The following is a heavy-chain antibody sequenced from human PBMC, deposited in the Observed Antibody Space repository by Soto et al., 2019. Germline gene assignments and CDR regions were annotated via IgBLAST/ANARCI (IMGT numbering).Heavy chain of an antibody. Sequence: GGSLRLSCAASGFTFDDYAMHWVRQAPGKGLEWVSGITGSGRDTYYADSVKGRFTISRDNSKNMVFLQMNSSVTAADTAVYYCARVGGYYGYESWDNWFDPWGQGTLVTVSS. J-gene: IGHJ5*02. CDR3: ARVGGYYGYESWDNWFDP. CDR2: ITGSGRDT. V-gene: IGHV3-23*01. CDR1: GFTFDDYA. D-gene: IGHD3-10*01.